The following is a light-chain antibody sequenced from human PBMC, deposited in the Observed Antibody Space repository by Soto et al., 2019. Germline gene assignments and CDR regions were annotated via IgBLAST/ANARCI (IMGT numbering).Light chain of an antibody. Sequence: QSVLTQPPSASRTPGQRVTISCFGSSSNIGSNAVNWYQQLPGTAPKLLIYRNNQRPSGVPDRFSGSKSGTSASLAISGLQSEDEGHYFCAAWDDSLNGVIFGGGTKLTVL. J-gene: IGLJ2*01. CDR2: RNN. CDR1: SSNIGSNA. CDR3: AAWDDSLNGVI. V-gene: IGLV1-44*01.